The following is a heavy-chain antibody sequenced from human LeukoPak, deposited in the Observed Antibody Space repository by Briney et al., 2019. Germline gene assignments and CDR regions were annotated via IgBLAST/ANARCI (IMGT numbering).Heavy chain of an antibody. D-gene: IGHD2-2*01. J-gene: IGHJ5*02. CDR1: GFTFSSYA. V-gene: IGHV3-23*01. CDR3: AKVGYCSSTGCMS. Sequence: GGSLILSCAASGFTFSSYAMSWVRQAPGKGLEWVSGISGGGGNTFYADSVKGRFTISRDNSKNTLYLQMSSLRAEDTAVYYCAKVGYCSSTGCMSWGRGTLVTVSS. CDR2: ISGGGGNT.